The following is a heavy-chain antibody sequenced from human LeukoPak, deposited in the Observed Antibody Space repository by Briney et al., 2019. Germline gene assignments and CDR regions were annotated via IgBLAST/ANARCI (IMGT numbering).Heavy chain of an antibody. CDR2: FYYSERP. V-gene: IGHV4-39*01. Sequence: SETLSPTCTVSGGSINNRRNYWGWLRQPPGKGLEWIGSFYYSERPYYNPSLESRVTISADTSKNQLSLELTSVTAADTAEYYCARRYSYGSGMYGLDVWGQGTTVTVSS. J-gene: IGHJ6*02. CDR1: GGSINNRRNY. CDR3: ARRYSYGSGMYGLDV. D-gene: IGHD3-10*01.